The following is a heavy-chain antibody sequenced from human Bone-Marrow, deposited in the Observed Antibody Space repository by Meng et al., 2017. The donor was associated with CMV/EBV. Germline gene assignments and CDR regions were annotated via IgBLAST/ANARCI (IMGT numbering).Heavy chain of an antibody. V-gene: IGHV4-38-2*02. D-gene: IGHD2-2*02. CDR1: GYSISSGYY. Sequence: SETLSLTCTVSGYSISSGYYWGWIRQPPGKGLEWIGSIYHSGSTYYNPSLKSRVTISVDTSKNQFSLKLSSVTAADTAVYYCARGQYCGGTNCYMPDYWGPGERVTGSS. CDR2: IYHSGST. J-gene: IGHJ4*02. CDR3: ARGQYCGGTNCYMPDY.